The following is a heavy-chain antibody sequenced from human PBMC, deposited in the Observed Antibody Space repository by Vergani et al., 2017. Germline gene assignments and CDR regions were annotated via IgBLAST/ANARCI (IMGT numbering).Heavy chain of an antibody. CDR1: GGTFSSYA. Sequence: QVQLVQSGAEVKKPGSSVKVSCKASGGTFSSYAISWVRQAPGQGLEWMGIINPSGGSTSYAQKFQGRVTMTRDTSTSTVYMELSSLRSEDTAVYYCARGTAMVTVDFDYWGQGTLVTVSS. J-gene: IGHJ4*02. CDR2: INPSGGST. D-gene: IGHD5-18*01. CDR3: ARGTAMVTVDFDY. V-gene: IGHV1-46*01.